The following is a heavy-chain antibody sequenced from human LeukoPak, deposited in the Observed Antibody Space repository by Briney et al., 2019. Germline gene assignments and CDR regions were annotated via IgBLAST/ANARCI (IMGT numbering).Heavy chain of an antibody. V-gene: IGHV1-69*13. D-gene: IGHD5-18*01. CDR1: GGTFSSYA. CDR2: IIPIFGTA. Sequence: SVKVSCKASGGTFSSYAISWVRQAPGQGLEWMGGIIPIFGTANYAQKFQGRVTITADESTSTAYMELSSLRSEDTAVYYCARVKGQLHDAFDIWGQGTMVTVSS. CDR3: ARVKGQLHDAFDI. J-gene: IGHJ3*02.